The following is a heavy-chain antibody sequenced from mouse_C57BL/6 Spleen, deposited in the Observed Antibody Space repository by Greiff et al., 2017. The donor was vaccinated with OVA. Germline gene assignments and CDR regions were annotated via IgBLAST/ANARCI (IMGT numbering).Heavy chain of an antibody. Sequence: EVQLQESEGGLVQPGSSMKLSCTASGFTFSDYYMAWVRQVPEKGLEWVANINYDGSSTYYLDSLKSRFIISRDNAKNILYLQMSSLKSEDTATYYCAREGLLRDYAMDYWGQGTSVTVSS. J-gene: IGHJ4*01. CDR1: GFTFSDYY. CDR2: INYDGSST. D-gene: IGHD1-1*01. V-gene: IGHV5-16*01. CDR3: AREGLLRDYAMDY.